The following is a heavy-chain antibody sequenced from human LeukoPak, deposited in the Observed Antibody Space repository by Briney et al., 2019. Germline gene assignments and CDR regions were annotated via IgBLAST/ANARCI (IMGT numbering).Heavy chain of an antibody. CDR1: GFTFSSYA. V-gene: IGHV3-23*01. Sequence: PGGSLRLSCAASGFTFSSYAMSWVRQAPGKGLEWVSAISGSGGSTYYADSVKGRFTISRDNSKNTLYLQMNSLRAEDTAVYYCARVTGQQLPYYYYGMDVWGQGTTVTVSS. CDR3: ARVTGQQLPYYYYGMDV. D-gene: IGHD6-13*01. CDR2: ISGSGGST. J-gene: IGHJ6*02.